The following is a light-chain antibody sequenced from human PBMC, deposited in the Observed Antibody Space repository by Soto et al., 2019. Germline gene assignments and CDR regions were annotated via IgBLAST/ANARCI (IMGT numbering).Light chain of an antibody. CDR2: DAS. V-gene: IGKV1-5*01. Sequence: DSQMTQSPSTLSASVAXRXTXTXRASQSISSWLAWYQQKPGKAPKLLIYDASSLESGVPSRFSGSGSGTEFTLTISSLQPDDFATYYCQQYNSYWTFGQGTKVDIK. J-gene: IGKJ1*01. CDR3: QQYNSYWT. CDR1: QSISSW.